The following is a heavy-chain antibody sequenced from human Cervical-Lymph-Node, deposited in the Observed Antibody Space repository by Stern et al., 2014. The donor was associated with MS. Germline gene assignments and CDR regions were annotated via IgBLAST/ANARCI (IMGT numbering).Heavy chain of an antibody. D-gene: IGHD3-22*01. CDR2: IDWNDDK. Sequence: SGPTLMKTTKTLTLTCTFSGFSLSATGVGVAWIRQPPGKAPEWLAIIDWNDDKRYSPTLKSRLTIAKDTAKNQVVLTMTNMDPVDTATYYCAHSGYDSSGYSDFDYWGQGTLVTVSS. CDR1: GFSLSATGVG. CDR3: AHSGYDSSGYSDFDY. J-gene: IGHJ4*02. V-gene: IGHV2-5*01.